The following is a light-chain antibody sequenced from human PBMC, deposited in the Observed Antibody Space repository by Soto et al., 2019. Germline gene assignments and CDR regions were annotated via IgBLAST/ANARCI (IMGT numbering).Light chain of an antibody. V-gene: IGLV1-44*01. J-gene: IGLJ1*01. CDR2: GNN. CDR1: SSNIGRNS. CDR3: AAWDDSLPEYV. Sequence: QSVLTQAPSVSGTPGQRGTLPGSGSSSNIGRNSVNWYQHLPGTAPKLLTHGNNHGPSGVPDRFSGSNSGTQASLAISGLQPEDEADYCHAAWDDSLPEYVFADGTKVTFL.